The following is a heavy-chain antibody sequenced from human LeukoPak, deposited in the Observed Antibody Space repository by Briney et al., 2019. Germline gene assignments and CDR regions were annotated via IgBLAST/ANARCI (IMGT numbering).Heavy chain of an antibody. CDR2: ISGSGGST. J-gene: IGHJ6*04. CDR3: AELGITMIGGV. Sequence: GGTLRLSCAASGFTFSSYGMSWVRQAPGKGLEWVSAISGSGGSTYYADSVKGRFTISRDNAKNSLYLQMNSLRAEDTAVYYCAELGITMIGGVWGKGTTITISS. V-gene: IGHV3-23*01. CDR1: GFTFSSYG. D-gene: IGHD3-10*02.